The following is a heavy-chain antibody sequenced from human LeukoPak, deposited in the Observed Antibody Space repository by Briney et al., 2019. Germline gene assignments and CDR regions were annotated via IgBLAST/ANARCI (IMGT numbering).Heavy chain of an antibody. CDR1: GFTFSSYA. V-gene: IGHV3-23*01. Sequence: PGGSLRLSCAASGFTFSSYAMGWVRQAPGKGLEWVSAISGSGGSTYYADSVKGRFTISRDNSKNTLYLQMNSLRAEDTAVYYCAKMGGGKSYSLYYFDYWGQGTLVTVSS. D-gene: IGHD1-26*01. CDR2: ISGSGGST. CDR3: AKMGGGKSYSLYYFDY. J-gene: IGHJ4*02.